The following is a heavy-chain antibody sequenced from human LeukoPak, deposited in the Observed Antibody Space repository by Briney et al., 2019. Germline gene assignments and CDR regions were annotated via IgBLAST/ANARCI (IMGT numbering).Heavy chain of an antibody. CDR1: GYTFTSYG. CDR2: ISAYNGNT. J-gene: IGHJ5*02. Sequence: ASVKVSCKASGYTFTSYGISWVRQAPGQGLEWMGWISAYNGNTNYAQKLQGRVTMTTDTSTSTAYMELRSLRSDDTAVYYCAREGDATVVRRSPNWFDPWGQGTLVTVSS. CDR3: AREGDATVVRRSPNWFDP. V-gene: IGHV1-18*01. D-gene: IGHD4-23*01.